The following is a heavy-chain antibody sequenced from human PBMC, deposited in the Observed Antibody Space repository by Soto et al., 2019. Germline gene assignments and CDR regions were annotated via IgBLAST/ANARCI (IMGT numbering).Heavy chain of an antibody. D-gene: IGHD2-2*01. CDR2: IWYDGSNK. CDR1: GFTFSSYG. J-gene: IGHJ6*04. Sequence: GGSLRLSCAASGFTFSSYGMHWVRQAPGKGLEWVAVIWYDGSNKYYADSVKGRFTISRDNSKNTLYLQMNSLRAEDTAVYYWGRDGDIVVEPAAMPYYYSGREVGGKGTRVPVP. V-gene: IGHV3-33*01. CDR3: GRDGDIVVEPAAMPYYYSGREV.